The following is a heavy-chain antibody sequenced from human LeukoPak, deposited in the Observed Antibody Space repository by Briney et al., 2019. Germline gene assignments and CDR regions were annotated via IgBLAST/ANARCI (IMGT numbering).Heavy chain of an antibody. CDR2: ISGSGDST. CDR3: AKGSPLGSSSWFDY. J-gene: IGHJ4*02. D-gene: IGHD6-13*01. V-gene: IGHV3-23*01. Sequence: GGSLRLSCAASGFTFSSNAMSWVRQAPGKGLEWVSVISGSGDSTYADSVKGRFTISRDNSKNTLYLQMNSLRGEDTAVYYCAKGSPLGSSSWFDYWGQGTLVTVSS. CDR1: GFTFSSNA.